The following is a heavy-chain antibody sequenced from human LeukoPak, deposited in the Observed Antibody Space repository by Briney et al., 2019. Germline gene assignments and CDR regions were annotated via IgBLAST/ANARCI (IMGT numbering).Heavy chain of an antibody. D-gene: IGHD5-12*01. CDR2: INPNSGDT. CDR3: TRDIHGYSGFDYDY. J-gene: IGHJ4*02. Sequence: ASVKVSFKASGYTFTVYYLHWGRQAPGQGVEWMGWINPNSGDTSYAQKFQGRVIMNRHTPISTAYMELSRLRSDDTALYYCTRDIHGYSGFDYDYWGQGTLVTVSS. CDR1: GYTFTVYY. V-gene: IGHV1-2*02.